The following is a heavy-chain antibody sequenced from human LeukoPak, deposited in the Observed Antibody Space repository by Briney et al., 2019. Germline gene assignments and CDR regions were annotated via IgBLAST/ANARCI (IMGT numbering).Heavy chain of an antibody. CDR1: GFTFSDYS. Sequence: GGSLRLSCAASGFTFSDYSMNWVRQAPGKGLEWVSSISSSSSYIYYADSVRGQFTISRDNAKNSLYLQMNSLRAEDTAVYYCAREPPFCSGGYCARLDYWGQGTLVTVSS. CDR3: AREPPFCSGGYCARLDY. D-gene: IGHD2-15*01. V-gene: IGHV3-21*01. J-gene: IGHJ4*02. CDR2: ISSSSSYI.